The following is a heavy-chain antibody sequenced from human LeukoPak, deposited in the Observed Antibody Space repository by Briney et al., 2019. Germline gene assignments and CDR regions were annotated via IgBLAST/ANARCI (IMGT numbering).Heavy chain of an antibody. CDR1: GGTFSSYP. CDR2: IIPIFGTA. V-gene: IGHV1-69*06. CDR3: ARDVGTVTTGYFEYFQH. D-gene: IGHD4-17*01. J-gene: IGHJ1*01. Sequence: GASVKVSCKASGGTFSSYPISWVRQAPGQGLEWMGGIIPIFGTADYAQKFQGRVTITADKSTSTAYMELSSLRSEDTAVYYCARDVGTVTTGYFEYFQHWGQGTLVTVSS.